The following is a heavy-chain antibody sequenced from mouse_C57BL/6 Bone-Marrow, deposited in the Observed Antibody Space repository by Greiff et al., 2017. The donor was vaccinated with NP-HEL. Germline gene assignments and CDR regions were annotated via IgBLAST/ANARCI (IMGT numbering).Heavy chain of an antibody. Sequence: EVKVVESGGGLVKPGGSLKLSCAASGFTFSSYTMSWVRQTPEKRLEWVATISGGGGNTYYPDSVKGRFTISRDNAKNTLYLQMSSLRSEDTALYYCARQYPYYYAMDYWGQGTSVTVSS. CDR1: GFTFSSYT. D-gene: IGHD5-1-1*01. CDR2: ISGGGGNT. CDR3: ARQYPYYYAMDY. J-gene: IGHJ4*01. V-gene: IGHV5-9*01.